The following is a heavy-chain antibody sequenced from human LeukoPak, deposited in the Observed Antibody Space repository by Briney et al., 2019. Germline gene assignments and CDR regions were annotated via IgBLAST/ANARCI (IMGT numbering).Heavy chain of an antibody. D-gene: IGHD1-26*01. Sequence: GGSLRLSCAASRFTFSSYAMHWVRQAPGKGLEWVAVISYDGSNKYYADSVKGRFTISRDNSKNTLYLQMNSLRAEDTAVYYCARGREWELLAAFDIWGQGTMVTVSS. CDR3: ARGREWELLAAFDI. CDR1: RFTFSSYA. CDR2: ISYDGSNK. V-gene: IGHV3-30-3*01. J-gene: IGHJ3*02.